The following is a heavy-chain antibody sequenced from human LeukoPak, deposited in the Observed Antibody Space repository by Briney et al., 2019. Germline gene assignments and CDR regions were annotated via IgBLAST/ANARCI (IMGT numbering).Heavy chain of an antibody. CDR3: ARGADGYNWFDP. V-gene: IGHV1-2*02. CDR1: GYTFTGYY. D-gene: IGHD5-24*01. Sequence: GASVKVSCKASGYTFTGYYMHWVRQAPGQGLEWMGWINPNSGGTNYAQKFQGRVTMTRDTSTSTVYMELSSLRSEDTAVYYCARGADGYNWFDPWGQGTLVTVSS. J-gene: IGHJ5*02. CDR2: INPNSGGT.